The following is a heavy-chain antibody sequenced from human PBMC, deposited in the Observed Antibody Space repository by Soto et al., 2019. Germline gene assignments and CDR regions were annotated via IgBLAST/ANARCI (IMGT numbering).Heavy chain of an antibody. Sequence: SVKVSCKAPGGTFSSYAISWVRQAAGHGLAWMGGIIPIFGTANYAQKFKGRATITADESTSTAYMELSSLRSEDTAVYYCARSNYDFWSGYYLYYGMDVWGQGTTVTAP. J-gene: IGHJ6*02. CDR3: ARSNYDFWSGYYLYYGMDV. D-gene: IGHD3-3*01. CDR2: IIPIFGTA. V-gene: IGHV1-69*13. CDR1: GGTFSSYA.